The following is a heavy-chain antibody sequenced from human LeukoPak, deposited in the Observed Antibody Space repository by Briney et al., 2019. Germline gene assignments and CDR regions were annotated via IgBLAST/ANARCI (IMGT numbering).Heavy chain of an antibody. CDR1: GVSISSYY. V-gene: IGHV4-4*09. Sequence: SEILSLTCTVSGVSISSYYWSWIRQPPGKGLECIGYIYISGDTNYNPSLKSRVTMSLDTSKNQFSLKLSSLTAADTAVYYCARGARLFDSWGQGTLVTVSS. J-gene: IGHJ4*02. CDR2: IYISGDT. D-gene: IGHD3-16*01. CDR3: ARGARLFDS.